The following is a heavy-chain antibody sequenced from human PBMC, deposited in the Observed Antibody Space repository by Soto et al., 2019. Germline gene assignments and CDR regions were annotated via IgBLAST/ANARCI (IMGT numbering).Heavy chain of an antibody. V-gene: IGHV1-69*12. Sequence: QVQLVQSGAEVKKPGSSVKVSCKASGGVFSSYVISWVRQAPGQAPGQGLEWMGGIIPIFATSIYAQKFQGRVTITADESTSTAYMELTSLRSEDTAVYYCAREFGASGYDSSWTDPFDSWGQGTLVTVSS. CDR1: GGVFSSYV. CDR2: IIPIFATS. D-gene: IGHD6-13*01. CDR3: AREFGASGYDSSWTDPFDS. J-gene: IGHJ4*02.